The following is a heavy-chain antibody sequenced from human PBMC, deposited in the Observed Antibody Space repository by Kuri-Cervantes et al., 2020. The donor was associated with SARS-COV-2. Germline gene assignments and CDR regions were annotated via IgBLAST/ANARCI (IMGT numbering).Heavy chain of an antibody. CDR1: GFTFSSYG. CDR2: ISYDGSNK. CDR3: ARAYQPLY. Sequence: GESLKISCAASGFTFSSYGMHWVRQAPGKGLEWVAVISYDGSNKYYADSVKGRFTISRDNSENTLYLQMNSLRAEDTAVYYCARAYQPLYWGQGTLVTVSS. J-gene: IGHJ4*02. V-gene: IGHV3-30*12.